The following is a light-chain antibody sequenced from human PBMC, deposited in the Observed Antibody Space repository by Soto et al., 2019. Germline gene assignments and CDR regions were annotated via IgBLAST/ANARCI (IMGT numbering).Light chain of an antibody. J-gene: IGKJ1*01. CDR3: QQYGSSPWT. Sequence: EVVLTQSPGTLSLSPGERATLSCRASQSVRSNFLAWYQQKPGQAPRLLIYGASNRATGIPDRFSGSGSGTDFTLTITRLEPEDFAMYYCQQYGSSPWTFGQGTKVAIK. CDR2: GAS. CDR1: QSVRSNF. V-gene: IGKV3-20*01.